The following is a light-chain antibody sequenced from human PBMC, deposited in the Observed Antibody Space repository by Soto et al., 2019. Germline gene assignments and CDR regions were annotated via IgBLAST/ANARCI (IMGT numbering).Light chain of an antibody. V-gene: IGKV3-11*01. J-gene: IGKJ3*01. CDR1: QSVSNY. CDR3: QQRANWPPVLI. CDR2: DTS. Sequence: EVVLTQSPATLSLSPGERATLSCRASQSVSNYLAWYQQRPVQAPRLVIYDTSKRPPGIPARFSGSGSGTDFTLTISSLESEDFGVYYCQQRANWPPVLIFGPGTKVEIK.